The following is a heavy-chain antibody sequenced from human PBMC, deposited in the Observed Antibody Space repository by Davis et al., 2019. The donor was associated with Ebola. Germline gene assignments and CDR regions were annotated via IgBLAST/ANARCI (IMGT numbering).Heavy chain of an antibody. CDR3: ARDFGAVAGTPPFDY. Sequence: SVKVSCKASGGTFSSYAISWVRQAPGQGLEWMGGIIPIFGTANYAQKFQGRVTITADESTSTAYMELSSLRSEDTAVYYCARDFGAVAGTPPFDYWGQGTLVTVSS. CDR1: GGTFSSYA. CDR2: IIPIFGTA. V-gene: IGHV1-69*13. J-gene: IGHJ4*02. D-gene: IGHD6-19*01.